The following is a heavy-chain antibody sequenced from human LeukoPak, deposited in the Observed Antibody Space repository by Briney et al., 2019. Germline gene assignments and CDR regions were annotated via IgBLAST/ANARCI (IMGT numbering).Heavy chain of an antibody. CDR2: INDSGGNT. D-gene: IGHD3-10*01. CDR3: AKTSAGIRGGYFDY. V-gene: IGHV3-23*01. Sequence: GGSLRLSCATSGFTFSSYAMSWVRQAPGKGLEWVSLINDSGGNTYYADSVKGRFAISRDNSKNTLFLQMSSLRAEDTAVYYCAKTSAGIRGGYFDYWGQGTLVTVSS. CDR1: GFTFSSYA. J-gene: IGHJ4*02.